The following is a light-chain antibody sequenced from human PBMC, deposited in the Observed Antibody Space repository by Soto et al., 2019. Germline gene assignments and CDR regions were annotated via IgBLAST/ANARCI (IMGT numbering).Light chain of an antibody. CDR1: QSISDN. CDR3: QQYKSWPPLT. Sequence: DIVMTQSPAILSVSLGERATLSCLASQSISDNLAWYQQRSCQAPRLLIYGASTRDTGVPARFSGSVSGTEFNLTISSLQSDDFAIDYCQQYKSWPPLTFGGGTKVE. J-gene: IGKJ4*01. V-gene: IGKV3-15*01. CDR2: GAS.